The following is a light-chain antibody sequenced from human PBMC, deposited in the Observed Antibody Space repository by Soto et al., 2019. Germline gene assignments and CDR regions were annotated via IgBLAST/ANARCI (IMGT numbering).Light chain of an antibody. Sequence: DIHMTQSPSTLSASAGDRVVITCRASQSIDRRLAWYQQKPRPAPQLLIYRASFPASGVPPRFSGSGSGTYFTLTSTSLQPDYVATYCCQHYNSYPYSFGQGTKLEI. V-gene: IGKV1-5*03. CDR1: QSIDRR. J-gene: IGKJ2*03. CDR3: QHYNSYPYS. CDR2: RAS.